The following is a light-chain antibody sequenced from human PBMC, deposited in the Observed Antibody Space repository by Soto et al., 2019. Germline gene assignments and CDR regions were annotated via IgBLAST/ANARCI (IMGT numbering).Light chain of an antibody. Sequence: DIQVAQSPSSLSASVGDRVTITCRASQSLSSYLNWYQQKPGKAPKLLIYAASSLQSGVPSTFSGSGSGTDFTLTISSLQPEDFATYYCQQTYISPWTFGQGTKVEIK. J-gene: IGKJ1*01. CDR3: QQTYISPWT. V-gene: IGKV1-39*01. CDR2: AAS. CDR1: QSLSSY.